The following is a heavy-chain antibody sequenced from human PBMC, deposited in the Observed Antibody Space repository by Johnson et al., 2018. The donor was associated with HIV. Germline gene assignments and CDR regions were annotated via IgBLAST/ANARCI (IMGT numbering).Heavy chain of an antibody. D-gene: IGHD5-24*01. CDR3: ARACRDGYTCDAFDI. CDR1: GFTVSSNY. J-gene: IGHJ3*02. Sequence: EVQLVESGGGLVQPGGSLRLSCAASGFTVSSNYMSWVRQAPGKGLEWVSVIFSGGSTYYADSVNGRFTISRDNSKNTLYLQMNSLRAEDTAVYYCARACRDGYTCDAFDIWGQGTMVTVSS. V-gene: IGHV3-66*01. CDR2: IFSGGST.